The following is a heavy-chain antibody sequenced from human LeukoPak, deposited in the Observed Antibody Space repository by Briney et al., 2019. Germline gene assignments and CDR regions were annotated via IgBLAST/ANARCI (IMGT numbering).Heavy chain of an antibody. CDR1: GGSISSYY. V-gene: IGHV4-59*01. J-gene: IGHJ5*02. CDR2: IYYSGST. Sequence: SETLSFTCTVSGGSISSYYWSWIRQPPGKGLEWIGYIYYSGSTNYNPSLKSRVTISVDTSKNQFSLKLSSVTAADTAVYYCARELSSSWFDPWGQGTLVTVSS. CDR3: ARELSSSWFDP. D-gene: IGHD6-13*01.